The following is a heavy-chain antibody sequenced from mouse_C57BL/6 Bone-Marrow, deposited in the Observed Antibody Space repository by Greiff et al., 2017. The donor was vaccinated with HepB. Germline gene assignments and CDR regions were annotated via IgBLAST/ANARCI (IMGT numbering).Heavy chain of an antibody. Sequence: QVQLQQPGAELVMPGASVKLSCKASGYTFTSYWMHWVKQRPGQGLEWIGEIDPSDSYTNYNQKFKGKATLTVDTSSSTAYMQLSSLTSEDSAVYYCARPYGSSYDYWGQGTLVTVSA. CDR1: GYTFTSYW. V-gene: IGHV1-69*01. J-gene: IGHJ3*01. CDR3: ARPYGSSYDY. D-gene: IGHD1-1*01. CDR2: IDPSDSYT.